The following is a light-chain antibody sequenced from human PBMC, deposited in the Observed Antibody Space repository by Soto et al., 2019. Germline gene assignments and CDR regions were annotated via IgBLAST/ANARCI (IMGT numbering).Light chain of an antibody. V-gene: IGLV2-14*01. Sequence: QSVLAQPASVSGSPGRSITSSGTGSSSDIGAYNYASWFQQYPGKAPKLIISEVSNRPSGVSNRFSGSKSGTAASLTISGLQTEDEADYFCFSFTTDWTHVFGTGTKVTVL. CDR3: FSFTTDWTHV. J-gene: IGLJ1*01. CDR2: EVS. CDR1: SSDIGAYNY.